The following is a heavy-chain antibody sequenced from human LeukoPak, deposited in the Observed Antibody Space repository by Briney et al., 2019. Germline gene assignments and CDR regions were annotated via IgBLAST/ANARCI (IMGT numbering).Heavy chain of an antibody. CDR3: GRDPIETNYYDSSGYYFDY. CDR1: GFTVSSNY. V-gene: IGHV3-53*05. J-gene: IGHJ4*02. CDR2: IYSGGST. Sequence: GGSLRLSCAASGFTVSSNYMSWVRQAPGKGLEWVSVIYSGGSTYYADSVKGRFTISRDNSKNTLYLQMNSLRAEDTAVYYCGRDPIETNYYDSSGYYFDYWGQGTLVTVSS. D-gene: IGHD3-22*01.